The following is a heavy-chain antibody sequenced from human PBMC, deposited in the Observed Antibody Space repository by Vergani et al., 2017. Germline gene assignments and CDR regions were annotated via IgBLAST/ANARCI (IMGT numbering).Heavy chain of an antibody. D-gene: IGHD2-2*01. V-gene: IGHV3-23*01. CDR3: AKAGIVVPAAITGIRAYYYYYMDV. CDR1: GFTFSSYA. CDR2: ISGSGGST. J-gene: IGHJ6*03. Sequence: EVQLLESGGGLVQPGGSLRLSCAASGFTFSSYAMSWVPQAPGKGLEWVSAISGSGGSTYYADSVKGRFTISRDNSKNTLYLQMNSLRAEDTAVYYCAKAGIVVPAAITGIRAYYYYYMDVWGKGTTVTVSS.